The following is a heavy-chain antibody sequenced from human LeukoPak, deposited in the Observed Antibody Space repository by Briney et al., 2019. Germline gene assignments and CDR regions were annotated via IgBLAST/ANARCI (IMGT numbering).Heavy chain of an antibody. V-gene: IGHV4-61*02. CDR1: GGSISSGSYY. CDR2: IYTSGST. Sequence: SQTLSLTCTVCGGSISSGSYYWSWIRQPAGKGLEWIGRIYTSGSTNYNPSLKSRVTISVDTSKNQFSLKLSSVTAADTAVYYCASFRAFDIWGQGTMVTVSS. CDR3: ASFRAFDI. J-gene: IGHJ3*02.